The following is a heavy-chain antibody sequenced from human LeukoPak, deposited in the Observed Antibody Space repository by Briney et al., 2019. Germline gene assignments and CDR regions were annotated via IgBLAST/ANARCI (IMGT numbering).Heavy chain of an antibody. CDR1: GYIFTPHH. D-gene: IGHD5-24*01. CDR2: VSAANNP. J-gene: IGHJ4*02. V-gene: IGHV1-3*01. Sequence: ASVKVSCKTSGYIFTPHHIHWMRQAPGQGLELLGWVSAANNPEYSQKFQGRVVVTRDASATTSYLELNSLRSEDTAVYYCAMSGEMPPIPSFDYWGQGTLVPVSS. CDR3: AMSGEMPPIPSFDY.